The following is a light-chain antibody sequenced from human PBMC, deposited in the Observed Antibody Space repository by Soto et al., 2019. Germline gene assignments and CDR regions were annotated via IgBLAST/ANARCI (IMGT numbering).Light chain of an antibody. J-gene: IGLJ2*01. CDR1: SSDVGGYNY. CDR3: SSYTSSSAPVI. CDR2: DVS. V-gene: IGLV2-14*01. Sequence: QSALTQPASVSGSPGQSITISCTGTSSDVGGYNYVSWYQQHPGKAPELIIYDVSNRPSGVPNPYSDSKSGNTASLTISGLQAEDEADYYCSSYTSSSAPVIFGEGTKLTVL.